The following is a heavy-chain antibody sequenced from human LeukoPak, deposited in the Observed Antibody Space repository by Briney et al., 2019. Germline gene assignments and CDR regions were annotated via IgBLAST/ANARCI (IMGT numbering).Heavy chain of an antibody. CDR2: ISYDGSNK. V-gene: IGHV3-30*18. D-gene: IGHD3-22*01. J-gene: IGHJ4*02. CDR1: GFTFSSYG. Sequence: PGRSLRLSCAASGFTFSSYGMHWVRQAPGKGLEWVAVISYDGSNKYYADSVKGRFTISRDNSKNTLYLQMNSLRAEDTAVYYCAKDALYYYDSSGYYSYYFDYWGQGTLVTVSS. CDR3: AKDALYYYDSSGYYSYYFDY.